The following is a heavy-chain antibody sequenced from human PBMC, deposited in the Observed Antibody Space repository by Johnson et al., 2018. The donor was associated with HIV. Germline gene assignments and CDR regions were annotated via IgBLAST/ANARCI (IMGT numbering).Heavy chain of an antibody. D-gene: IGHD5-12*01. CDR3: ARDESGYDEGFDAFDI. V-gene: IGHV3-11*04. CDR1: GFTFSDYY. CDR2: ISSSGNTI. J-gene: IGHJ3*02. Sequence: QVQLVESGGGLVKPGGSLRLSCAASGFTFSDYYMSWIRQAPGKGLEWVSYISSSGNTIYYEDSVKGRFTISRDNAKNSLYLQRNSLRVEDTAVYYCARDESGYDEGFDAFDIWGQGTMVTVSS.